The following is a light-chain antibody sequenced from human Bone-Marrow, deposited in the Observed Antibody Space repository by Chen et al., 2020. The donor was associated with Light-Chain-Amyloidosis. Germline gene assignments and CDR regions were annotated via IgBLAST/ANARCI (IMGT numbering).Light chain of an antibody. CDR1: SSDVGGYNY. Sequence: QSALTQPASVSGSPGPSITISCTGTSSDVGGYNYVSWSQQHPGKAPKLIISDVTDRPSGVSNRFSGSKSGNTASLTISGLQAEDEADYFCSSYTARSTLVFGTATKVTVL. V-gene: IGLV2-14*03. CDR3: SSYTARSTLV. J-gene: IGLJ1*01. CDR2: DVT.